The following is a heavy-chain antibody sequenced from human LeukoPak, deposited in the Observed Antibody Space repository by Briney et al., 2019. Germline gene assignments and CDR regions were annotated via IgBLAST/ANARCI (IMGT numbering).Heavy chain of an antibody. CDR2: IYPADSDT. Sequence: PGGSLRLSCAASGFSFTSYWIGWVRQMPGKGLEYMGIIYPADSDTRYSPSFQGQVTISADKSISTAYLQWSSLKASDTAMYYCARPRQLGEYTPYYFDLWGRGTRVTVSS. CDR3: ARPRQLGEYTPYYFDL. D-gene: IGHD3-16*01. V-gene: IGHV5-51*01. J-gene: IGHJ4*02. CDR1: GFSFTSYW.